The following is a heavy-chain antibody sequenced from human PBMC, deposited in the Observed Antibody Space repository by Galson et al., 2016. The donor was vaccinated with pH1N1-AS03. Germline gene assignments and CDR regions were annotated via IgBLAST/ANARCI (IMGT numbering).Heavy chain of an antibody. V-gene: IGHV1-69*10. J-gene: IGHJ4*02. CDR1: GGTFSSYS. CDR2: LIPVLGIN. Sequence: SVKVSCKASGGTFSSYSTNWVRQVPGQGLEWIGGLIPVLGINNKGQNFQGRVSITADTSTSIAYMELSSLRPDDTAIYYCVTVVDANGPDFWGQGTLVTVSS. CDR3: VTVVDANGPDF. D-gene: IGHD2-8*01.